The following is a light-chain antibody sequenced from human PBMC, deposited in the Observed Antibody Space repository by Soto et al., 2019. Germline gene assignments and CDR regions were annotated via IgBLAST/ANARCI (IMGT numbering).Light chain of an antibody. J-gene: IGKJ1*01. CDR1: QSVSRF. CDR2: DAV. Sequence: EIVLTQSPATLSLSPGDSATLSCRASQSVSRFLAWYQQKPGQAPRLLIYDAVNRATGIPDRFSGSGSGTDFTLTIRSLEPEDFAVYYCQQRTDWHRTFGPGTKVEVK. V-gene: IGKV3-11*01. CDR3: QQRTDWHRT.